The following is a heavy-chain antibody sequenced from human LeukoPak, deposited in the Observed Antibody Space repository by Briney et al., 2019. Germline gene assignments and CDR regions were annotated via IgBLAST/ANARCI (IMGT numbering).Heavy chain of an antibody. CDR2: LNTNSSGT. CDR1: GYTFTGYY. J-gene: IGHJ5*02. D-gene: IGHD3-16*02. Sequence: ASVKVSCKASGYTFTGYYMLWVRPAPGRGLGWVGWLNTNSSGTNYAQKFQSRGTMTRDTSISTAYKELSRLRSDDTAVYYCARAVYRSGTSNWFDPWGQGTLVTVSS. CDR3: ARAVYRSGTSNWFDP. V-gene: IGHV1-2*02.